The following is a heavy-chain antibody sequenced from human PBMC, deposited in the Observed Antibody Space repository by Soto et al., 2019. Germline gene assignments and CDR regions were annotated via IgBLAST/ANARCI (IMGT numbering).Heavy chain of an antibody. V-gene: IGHV4-30-4*01. D-gene: IGHD7-27*01. Sequence: QVQLQESGPGLVKPSQTLSLTCTVSGGSISTVDYWWSWIRQSPDMGLEWIGHIYDGGRPYNNPSLRSPVTLSADPSMSQLYLTLSSVSAADTAVYSCASGRSGDKVDPWGQGTLVTVSS. CDR3: ASGRSGDKVDP. CDR1: GGSISTVDYW. J-gene: IGHJ5*02. CDR2: IYDGGRP.